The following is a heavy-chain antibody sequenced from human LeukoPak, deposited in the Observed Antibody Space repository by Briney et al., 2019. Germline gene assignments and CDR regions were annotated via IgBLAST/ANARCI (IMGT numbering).Heavy chain of an antibody. CDR3: AKVPRRDGFDI. CDR2: ISSNGGTT. V-gene: IGHV3-64D*06. J-gene: IGHJ3*02. CDR1: GFTFSSYV. Sequence: GGSLRLSCSASGFTFSSYVMHWVRQAPGKGLEYVSAISSNGGTTYYADSVKGRFTISRDNSKNTLFLQMSSLRAEDTAVYCCAKVPRRDGFDIWGQGTMVTVSS.